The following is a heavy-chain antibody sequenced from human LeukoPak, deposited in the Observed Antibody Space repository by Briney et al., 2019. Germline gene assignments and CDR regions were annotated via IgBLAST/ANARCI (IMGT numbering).Heavy chain of an antibody. V-gene: IGHV3-13*01. CDR3: ARDLGTGSAYTNRSDL. CDR2: IRITGTT. CDR1: GFTFSTYD. J-gene: IGHJ5*02. D-gene: IGHD3-22*01. Sequence: GGSLRLSCAASGFTFSTYDMHWVRHVTGKGLEWVSAIRITGTTYYLASVKGRFTISKENAKNSFYLQMNSLRAGDTAVYYCARDLGTGSAYTNRSDLWGQGTLVTVSS.